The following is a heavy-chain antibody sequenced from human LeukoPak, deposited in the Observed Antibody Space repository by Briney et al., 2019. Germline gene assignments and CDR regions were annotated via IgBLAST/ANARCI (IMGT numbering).Heavy chain of an antibody. Sequence: SETLSLTCTVSGGSISSYYWSWIRQPAGKGLEWIGRIYTSGSTNYNPSLKSRVTMSVDTSKNQFSLKLSSVTAADTAVYYCARDPGGIAARPEKGFQHWGQGTLVTVSS. CDR2: IYTSGST. J-gene: IGHJ1*01. CDR1: GGSISSYY. V-gene: IGHV4-4*07. CDR3: ARDPGGIAARPEKGFQH. D-gene: IGHD6-6*01.